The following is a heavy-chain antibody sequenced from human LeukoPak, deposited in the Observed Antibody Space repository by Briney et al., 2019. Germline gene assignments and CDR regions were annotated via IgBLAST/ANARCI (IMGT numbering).Heavy chain of an antibody. CDR1: GGSFSGNY. D-gene: IGHD6-13*01. CDR2: INPSGNT. J-gene: IGHJ4*02. Sequence: SETLSLTCAVYGGSFSGNYWSWIRQPPGKGLEWIGEINPSGNTNYNTSLKSRVTMSVDTSKNQFSLKLSSVTAADTAVYYCARVGHSSNFDHWGQGTLVTVSS. CDR3: ARVGHSSNFDH. V-gene: IGHV4-34*01.